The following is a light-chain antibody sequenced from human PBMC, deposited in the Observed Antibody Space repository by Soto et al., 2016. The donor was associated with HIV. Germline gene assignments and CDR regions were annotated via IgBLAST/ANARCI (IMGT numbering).Light chain of an antibody. V-gene: IGLV3-21*03. J-gene: IGLJ3*02. CDR3: QVWDSNSDHWV. CDR2: DDG. CDR1: NIGSKT. Sequence: SYELTQPLSVSVAPGKTAKIPCAGDNIGSKTVDWYQQKPGQAPVLVVYDDGDRPSGIPERFSGSNSANTATLTIGGVEAGDEADYYCQVWDSNSDHWVFGGGTTLTVL.